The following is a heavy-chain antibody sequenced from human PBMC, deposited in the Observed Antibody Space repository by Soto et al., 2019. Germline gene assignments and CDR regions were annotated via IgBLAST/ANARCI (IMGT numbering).Heavy chain of an antibody. CDR2: INHSGST. V-gene: IGHV4-34*01. CDR1: GGSFSGYY. Sequence: SETLSLTCAVYGGSFSGYYWSWIRQPPGKGLEWIGEINHSGSTNYNPSLKSRVTISVDTSKNQFSLKLSSVTAADTAVYYCAMQTTPYYYYYYMDVWGKGTTVTVSS. CDR3: AMQTTPYYYYYYMDV. J-gene: IGHJ6*03. D-gene: IGHD4-4*01.